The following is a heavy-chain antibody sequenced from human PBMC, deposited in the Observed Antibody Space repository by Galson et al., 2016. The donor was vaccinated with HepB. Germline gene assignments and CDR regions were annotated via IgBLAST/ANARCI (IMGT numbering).Heavy chain of an antibody. CDR2: YAREEGET. Sequence: SVKVSCKVSGYSFIELSMHWVRQAPGKGLEWMGGYAREEGETIFAQTFQGRVTMTEDTSTDTAYMELSSLRSEDTAVYYCATDPHQTPGYCGQGTLVTVSS. D-gene: IGHD2-2*01. CDR3: ATDPHQTPGY. V-gene: IGHV1-24*01. J-gene: IGHJ4*02. CDR1: GYSFIELS.